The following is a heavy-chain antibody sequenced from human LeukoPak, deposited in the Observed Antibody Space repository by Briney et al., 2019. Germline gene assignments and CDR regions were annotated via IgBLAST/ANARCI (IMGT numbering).Heavy chain of an antibody. D-gene: IGHD3-22*01. CDR3: ARYDSSGYYYPSSSTDAFDI. J-gene: IGHJ3*02. CDR1: GYTFTGYY. CDR2: INPNSGGT. Sequence: ASVKVSCKASGYTFTGYYMHWVRQAPGQGLEWMGWINPNSGGTNYAQKFQGRVTMTRDTSISTAYMELSRLRSDDTAVYYCARYDSSGYYYPSSSTDAFDIWGQGTMVTVSS. V-gene: IGHV1-2*02.